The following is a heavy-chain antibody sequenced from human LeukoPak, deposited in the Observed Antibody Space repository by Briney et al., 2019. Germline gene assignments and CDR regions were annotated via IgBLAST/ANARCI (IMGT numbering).Heavy chain of an antibody. CDR2: ISYDGSNK. Sequence: PGGSLRLSCAASGFTFSSYAMHWVRQAPGKGLEWVAVISYDGSNKYYADSVKGRFTISRDNSKNTLYLQMNSLRAEDTALYYCAKDTDYSSSWYRYFQHWGQGTLVTVSS. D-gene: IGHD6-13*01. J-gene: IGHJ1*01. CDR3: AKDTDYSSSWYRYFQH. CDR1: GFTFSSYA. V-gene: IGHV3-30-3*01.